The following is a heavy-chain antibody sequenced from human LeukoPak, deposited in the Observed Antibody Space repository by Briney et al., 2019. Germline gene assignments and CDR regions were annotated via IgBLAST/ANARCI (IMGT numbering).Heavy chain of an antibody. J-gene: IGHJ4*02. D-gene: IGHD2-8*01. CDR3: VKDLNGTWSFDY. CDR1: GFTFGAYF. Sequence: GGSLRLSCSASGFTFGAYFMHWVRQAPGKGLQYVSSISSNEYDTYYADSVKGRFTISRDNSKNTLFLQMNNLRPEDTAVYYSVKDLNGTWSFDYWGQGTLVTVSS. CDR2: ISSNEYDT. V-gene: IGHV3-64D*06.